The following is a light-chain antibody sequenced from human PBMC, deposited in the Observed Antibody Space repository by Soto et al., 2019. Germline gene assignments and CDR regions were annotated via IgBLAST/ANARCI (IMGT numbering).Light chain of an antibody. J-gene: IGLJ1*01. V-gene: IGLV2-11*01. CDR1: SSDVGAYNF. CDR3: CSYAGEYKYV. Sequence: QSVLTQPRSVSGSPGQSVTISCTGSSSDVGAYNFASWYQQHPGAAPKLLIHDVNKRPPGVPDRFSASKSGNTASLTISGLQAEVEADYYCCSYAGEYKYVFGSGTKLTVL. CDR2: DVN.